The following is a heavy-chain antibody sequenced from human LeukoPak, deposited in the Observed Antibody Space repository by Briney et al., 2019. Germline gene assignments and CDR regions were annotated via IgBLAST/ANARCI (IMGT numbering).Heavy chain of an antibody. V-gene: IGHV4-31*03. CDR2: IYYSGST. CDR3: ARHRRYCSSTSCYHFDY. CDR1: GGSISGGGPY. D-gene: IGHD2-2*01. J-gene: IGHJ4*02. Sequence: PSQTLSLTCTVSGGSISGGGPYWSWIRQHPGKGLEWIGYIYYSGSTYYNPSLKSRLTISVDTSKNQFSLRLSSVTAADTAVYYCARHRRYCSSTSCYHFDYWGQGTLVTVSS.